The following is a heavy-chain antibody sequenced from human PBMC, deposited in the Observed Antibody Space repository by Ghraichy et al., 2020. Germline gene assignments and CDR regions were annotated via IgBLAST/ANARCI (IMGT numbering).Heavy chain of an antibody. V-gene: IGHV4-59*01. D-gene: IGHD5-12*01. J-gene: IGHJ3*02. Sequence: SETLSLTCTVSGGSISSYYWSWIRQPPGKGLEWIGYIYYSGSTNYNPSLKSRVTISVDTSKNQFSLKLSSVTAADTAVYYCARGGSGYDGRAFDIWGQGTMVTVSS. CDR3: ARGGSGYDGRAFDI. CDR1: GGSISSYY. CDR2: IYYSGST.